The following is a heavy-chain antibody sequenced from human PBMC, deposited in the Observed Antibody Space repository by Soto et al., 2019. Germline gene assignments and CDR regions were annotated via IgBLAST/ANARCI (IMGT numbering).Heavy chain of an antibody. CDR1: GYTFSSYV. CDR2: ISGAGTSK. V-gene: IGHV3-23*01. D-gene: IGHD4-17*01. Sequence: EVQLLDSGGGFVQPGRSLRLSCAASGYTFSSYVMTWVRLAPGKGLEWVSSISGAGTSKFYADSVKGRFTISRDNSKNILYLEMDSLRAEDTAVYYCAKDLLSTVTTLGHWGQGTLVTVSA. CDR3: AKDLLSTVTTLGH. J-gene: IGHJ4*02.